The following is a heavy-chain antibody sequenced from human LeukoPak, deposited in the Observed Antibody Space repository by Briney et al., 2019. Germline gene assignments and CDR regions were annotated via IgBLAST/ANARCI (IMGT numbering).Heavy chain of an antibody. Sequence: ASVKVSCKASGYTFTGYYMHWVRQAPGQGLEWMGWINPNSGGTNYAQKFQGRVTMTRDTSISTAYMELSGLRSDDTAVYYCARTYYDYVWGSYPQYYFDYWGQGTLVTVSS. J-gene: IGHJ4*02. CDR3: ARTYYDYVWGSYPQYYFDY. CDR1: GYTFTGYY. V-gene: IGHV1-2*02. D-gene: IGHD3-16*02. CDR2: INPNSGGT.